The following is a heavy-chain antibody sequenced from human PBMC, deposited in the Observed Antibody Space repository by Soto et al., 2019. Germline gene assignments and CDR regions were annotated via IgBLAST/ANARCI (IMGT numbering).Heavy chain of an antibody. D-gene: IGHD3-9*01. V-gene: IGHV1-69*01. CDR1: GGTFSSYA. CDR3: ASPTSLLTEGGYGMDV. J-gene: IGHJ6*02. Sequence: QVQLVQSGAEVKKPGSSVKVSCKASGGTFSSYAISWVRQAPGQGLEWMGGIIPIFGTAHYAQKFQGRVTITADESTSTAYMELSSLRSEDTAVYYCASPTSLLTEGGYGMDVWGQGSTVTVSS. CDR2: IIPIFGTA.